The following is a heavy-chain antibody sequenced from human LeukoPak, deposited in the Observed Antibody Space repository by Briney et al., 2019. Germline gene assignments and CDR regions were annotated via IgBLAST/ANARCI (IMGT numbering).Heavy chain of an antibody. Sequence: GASVKVSCKASGYTFTGYYMHWVRQAPGQGLEWMGWINPNSGGTNYAQKFQGWVTMTRDTSISTAYMELSRLRSDDTAVYYCARDNCSGGSCYSNFDYWGQGTLVTVSS. V-gene: IGHV1-2*04. J-gene: IGHJ4*02. CDR3: ARDNCSGGSCYSNFDY. CDR1: GYTFTGYY. CDR2: INPNSGGT. D-gene: IGHD2-15*01.